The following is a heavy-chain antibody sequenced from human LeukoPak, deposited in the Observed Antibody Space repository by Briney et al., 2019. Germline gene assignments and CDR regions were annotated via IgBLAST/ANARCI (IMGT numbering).Heavy chain of an antibody. V-gene: IGHV3-66*02. CDR1: GFSVSTNY. J-gene: IGHJ5*02. CDR2: TYSDGST. D-gene: IGHD1-26*01. CDR3: ARDQRSESYYPWGWFDP. Sequence: PGGSLRLSCAASGFSVSTNYLSWVRQAPAKGLDSVSVTYSDGSTYYTDSVKGRFTISRDNSKNTLYLQMNSLRPEDTAVYYCARDQRSESYYPWGWFDPWGQGTLVTVSS.